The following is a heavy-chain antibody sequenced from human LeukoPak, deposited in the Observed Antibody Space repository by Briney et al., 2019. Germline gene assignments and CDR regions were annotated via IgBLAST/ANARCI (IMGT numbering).Heavy chain of an antibody. CDR2: IYTSGST. V-gene: IGHV4-4*09. D-gene: IGHD3-22*01. CDR1: GGSISSYH. Sequence: ASETLSLTCTVSGGSISSYHWSWIRQPPGKGLEGIWYIYTSGSTNYNPSLKSRVTISVDTSKNQFSLKLSSVTAADTAVYYCARHDSSVDYFDYWGQGTLVTVSS. CDR3: ARHDSSVDYFDY. J-gene: IGHJ4*02.